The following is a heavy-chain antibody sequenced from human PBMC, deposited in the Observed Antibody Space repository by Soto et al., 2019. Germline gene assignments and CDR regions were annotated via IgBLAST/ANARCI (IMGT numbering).Heavy chain of an antibody. J-gene: IGHJ4*02. Sequence: QVQLQESGPGLVKPSETLSLTCTVSGGSISSYYWSWIRQPPGKGLEWIGYIYYSGSTNYNPSLKSRVTISVDTSKNQFSLKLSSVTAADTAVYYCARQKGAYYDILTGYYYFDYWGQGTLVTVSS. CDR3: ARQKGAYYDILTGYYYFDY. D-gene: IGHD3-9*01. V-gene: IGHV4-59*08. CDR1: GGSISSYY. CDR2: IYYSGST.